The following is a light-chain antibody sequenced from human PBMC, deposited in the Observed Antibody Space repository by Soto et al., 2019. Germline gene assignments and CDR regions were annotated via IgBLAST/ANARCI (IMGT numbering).Light chain of an antibody. V-gene: IGKV2-30*01. CDR2: NVS. CDR3: MQCTHWPPYT. CDR1: QSLAYIDGNTY. Sequence: DVVMTQSPLSLPVTLGQPASISCRSSQSLAYIDGNTYLNWFQQRPGQSPRRLIYNVSNRDSGVPDRFSGSGSGTDFTLRIRRVEAEDVGVYYCMQCTHWPPYTFGQGTKLEIK. J-gene: IGKJ2*01.